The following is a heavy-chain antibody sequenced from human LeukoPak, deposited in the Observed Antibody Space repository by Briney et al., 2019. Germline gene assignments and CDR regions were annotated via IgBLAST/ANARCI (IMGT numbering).Heavy chain of an antibody. J-gene: IGHJ4*02. D-gene: IGHD3-22*01. Sequence: SETLSHTCTVSGGSISSYYWSWIRQPPGKGLEWIGYFYYSGSTNYNPSLKSRVTISVDTSKNQFSLKLSSVTAADTAVYYCARDRYYYDSSGPYYFDYWGQGTLVTVSS. CDR2: FYYSGST. CDR3: ARDRYYYDSSGPYYFDY. CDR1: GGSISSYY. V-gene: IGHV4-59*01.